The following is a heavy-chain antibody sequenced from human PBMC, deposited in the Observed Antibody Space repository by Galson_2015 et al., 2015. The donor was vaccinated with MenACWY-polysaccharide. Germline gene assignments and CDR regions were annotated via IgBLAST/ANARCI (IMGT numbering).Heavy chain of an antibody. CDR2: IITVFGIP. D-gene: IGHD3-10*01. Sequence: SVKVSCKASGGAFTSHAFSWLRQAPGQAPEWMGGIITVFGIPNYAQKFQGRVTITADEPTSTVHMKLSSLTSEDTAVYYCARTYSYGSGSYYYSFYYMDGWGQGTTVPVSS. CDR1: GGAFTSHA. J-gene: IGHJ6*02. CDR3: ARTYSYGSGSYYYSFYYMDG. V-gene: IGHV1-69*13.